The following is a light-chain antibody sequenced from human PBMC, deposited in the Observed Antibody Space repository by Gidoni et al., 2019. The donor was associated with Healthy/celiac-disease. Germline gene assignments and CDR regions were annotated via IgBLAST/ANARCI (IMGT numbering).Light chain of an antibody. CDR1: QSISSY. J-gene: IGKJ4*01. CDR3: QQSYSTPPT. V-gene: IGKV1-39*01. Sequence: DLQMTQSPSSLSASVGDRVTITCRASQSISSYLNWYQQKPGKAPKLLIYAASSLQSGVPSRFSGSGSGKDFTLTISSLQPEDFATYDCQQSYSTPPTFGGGTKVEIK. CDR2: AAS.